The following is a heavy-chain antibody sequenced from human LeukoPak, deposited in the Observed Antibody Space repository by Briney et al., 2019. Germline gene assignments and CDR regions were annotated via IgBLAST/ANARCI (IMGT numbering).Heavy chain of an antibody. D-gene: IGHD1-26*01. Sequence: GGSLRLSCAASGFTFNTYGMSWVRQAPGKGLEWVSSISSTGGTTYYADSVKGRFTISRDNAKNSLYLQMNSLRAEDTAVYYCARDAKYSGGYPEFFDYWGQGTLVTVSS. CDR2: ISSTGGTT. J-gene: IGHJ4*02. V-gene: IGHV3-23*01. CDR1: GFTFNTYG. CDR3: ARDAKYSGGYPEFFDY.